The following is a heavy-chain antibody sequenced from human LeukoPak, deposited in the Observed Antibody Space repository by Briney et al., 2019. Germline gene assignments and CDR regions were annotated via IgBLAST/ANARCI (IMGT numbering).Heavy chain of an antibody. CDR3: AKAPHDYGDYLAAFDI. D-gene: IGHD4-17*01. J-gene: IGHJ3*02. CDR2: ISGSGGST. CDR1: GFTFSSYA. V-gene: IGHV3-23*01. Sequence: PGGSLRLSCAASGFTFSSYAMSWVRQAPGKGLEWVSVISGSGGSTYYADSVKGRFTISRDNSKNTLYLQMNSLRAEDTAVYYCAKAPHDYGDYLAAFDIWGQGTMVTVSS.